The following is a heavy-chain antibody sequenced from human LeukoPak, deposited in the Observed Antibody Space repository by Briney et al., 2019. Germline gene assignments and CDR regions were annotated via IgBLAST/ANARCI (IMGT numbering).Heavy chain of an antibody. Sequence: GGSLRLSCAVSGITLSNYGMSWVRQAPGKGLEWVAGISGSGGGAQYADSVKGRFTISRDNAKNRLYLHMNSLRAEGTAMYFCAKRGVVIRVFLVGFHKEAYYFDSWGQGVLVTVSS. D-gene: IGHD3-10*01. V-gene: IGHV3-23*01. CDR3: AKRGVVIRVFLVGFHKEAYYFDS. CDR2: ISGSGGGA. J-gene: IGHJ4*02. CDR1: GITLSNYG.